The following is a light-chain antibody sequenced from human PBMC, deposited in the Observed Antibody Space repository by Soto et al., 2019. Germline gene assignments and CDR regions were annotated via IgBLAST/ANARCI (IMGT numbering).Light chain of an antibody. J-gene: IGKJ1*01. CDR2: GAS. V-gene: IGKV3-20*01. CDR3: QQYGSSPRT. Sequence: EIVMTQSPATLSVSPGERVTLSCRASQSVSSRLAWYHQKPGQSPRLLIYGASSRATGIPDRFSGSGSGTDFTLTISRLEPEDFAVYYCQQYGSSPRTFGQGTKVNI. CDR1: QSVSSR.